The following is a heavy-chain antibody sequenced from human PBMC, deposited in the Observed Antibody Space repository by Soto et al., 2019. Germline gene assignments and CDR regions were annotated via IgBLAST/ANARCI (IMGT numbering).Heavy chain of an antibody. CDR2: IYHSGST. Sequence: SETLSLTCAVSGGNISRGGYSWSWIRQPPGKGLEWIGYIYHSGSTKYNPSLKSRVIISVDKSKNQFSLKLSSVTDADTAVYYCARGETQQQRDYWGQGTLVTVSS. D-gene: IGHD6-13*01. CDR3: ARGETQQQRDY. J-gene: IGHJ4*02. V-gene: IGHV4-30-2*01. CDR1: GGNISRGGYS.